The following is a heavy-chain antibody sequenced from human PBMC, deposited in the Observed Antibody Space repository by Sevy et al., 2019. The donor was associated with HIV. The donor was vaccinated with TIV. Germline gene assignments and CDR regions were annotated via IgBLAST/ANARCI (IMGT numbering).Heavy chain of an antibody. CDR1: GFTFSSYA. Sequence: GGSLRLSCSASGFTFSSYAMHWVRQAPGKGLEYVSAISSNGGSTYYADSVKGRFTISRDNSKNTLYLQMSSLRAEDTAVYYCVKGAYDFWSGYYEGWEYYYYYYGMDVWGQGTPVTVSS. CDR3: VKGAYDFWSGYYEGWEYYYYYYGMDV. D-gene: IGHD3-3*01. V-gene: IGHV3-64D*06. J-gene: IGHJ6*02. CDR2: ISSNGGST.